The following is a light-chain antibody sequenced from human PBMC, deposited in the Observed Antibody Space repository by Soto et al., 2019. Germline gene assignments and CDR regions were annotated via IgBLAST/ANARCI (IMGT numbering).Light chain of an antibody. CDR1: QGIINY. J-gene: IGKJ1*01. Sequence: DIQMTQSPSSLSASVGDRVTITCRASQGIINYLAWYQQKPGKAPKLLIYAAFTLQSGVPSRFSGSGSGTAFTLTISSLQPEDVATYYCQKYNSVPWTFGQGNKVEIK. CDR3: QKYNSVPWT. CDR2: AAF. V-gene: IGKV1-27*01.